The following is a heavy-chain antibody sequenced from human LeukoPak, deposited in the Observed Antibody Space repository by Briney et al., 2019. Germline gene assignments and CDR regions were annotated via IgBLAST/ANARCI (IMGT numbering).Heavy chain of an antibody. CDR1: GYIFTNYW. V-gene: IGHV5-51*01. CDR2: IYPGDSDT. D-gene: IGHD6-13*01. J-gene: IGHJ4*02. CDR3: VRLADGPSSSWPQDYYFDY. Sequence: GESLKISCEVTGYIFTNYWIGWVRQMPGKGLEWMGIIYPGDSDTRYNPSFQDQVTISADKSRTTAHLQWRSLKASDTAIYFCVRLADGPSSSWPQDYYFDYWGQGTLVTVSP.